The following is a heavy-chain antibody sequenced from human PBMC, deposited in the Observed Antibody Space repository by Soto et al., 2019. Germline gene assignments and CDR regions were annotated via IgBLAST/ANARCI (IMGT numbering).Heavy chain of an antibody. D-gene: IGHD3-22*01. Sequence: PGGSLRLSCVASGFSFSSYGMSWVRQAPGKGLEWASIISGSGDAKYYADSVKGRWTISRDNSRKTMYLPMDSLRAEDTAVYYCAKDFDSDENSHGPNDYWGQGTLGTVSS. J-gene: IGHJ4*02. CDR1: GFSFSSYG. CDR2: ISGSGDAK. V-gene: IGHV3-23*01. CDR3: AKDFDSDENSHGPNDY.